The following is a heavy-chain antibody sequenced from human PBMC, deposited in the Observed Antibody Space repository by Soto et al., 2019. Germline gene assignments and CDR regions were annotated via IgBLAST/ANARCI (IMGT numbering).Heavy chain of an antibody. J-gene: IGHJ4*02. CDR1: GFTFSDYY. CDR3: ANVSARRYYDSSGYFDY. D-gene: IGHD3-22*01. V-gene: IGHV3-11*01. Sequence: GSLRLSCAASGFTFSDYYMSWIRQAPGKGLEWVSYISSSGSTIYYADSVKGRFTISRDNSKNSLYLQMNSLRAEDTAVYYCANVSARRYYDSSGYFDYWGQGTLVTVSS. CDR2: ISSSGSTI.